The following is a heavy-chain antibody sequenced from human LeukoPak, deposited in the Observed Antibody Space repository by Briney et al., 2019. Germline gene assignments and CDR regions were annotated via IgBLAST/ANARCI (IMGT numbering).Heavy chain of an antibody. J-gene: IGHJ4*02. D-gene: IGHD6-19*01. V-gene: IGHV4-39*01. Sequence: TSETLSLTCTVSGGSISSSSYYWGWIRQPPGKGLEWIGSIYYSGSTYYNPSLKSRVTISVDTSKNQFSLKLSSVTAADTAVYYCATRTAVARYDYWGQGTLVTVSS. CDR3: ATRTAVARYDY. CDR2: IYYSGST. CDR1: GGSISSSSYY.